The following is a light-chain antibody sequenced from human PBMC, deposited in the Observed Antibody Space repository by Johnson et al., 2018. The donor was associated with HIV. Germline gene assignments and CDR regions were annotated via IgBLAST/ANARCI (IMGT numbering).Light chain of an antibody. J-gene: IGLJ1*01. CDR1: RSNIGNNY. V-gene: IGLV1-51*02. Sequence: QSVLTQPPSVSAAPRQKVTISCSGGRSNIGNNYVSWYQQFPGAAPKLLIYENNKRPSGIPDRFSASKSGTSATLAITGLQTGDEADYYCGTWISTGSVFGSGTKVTVL. CDR2: ENN. CDR3: GTWISTGSV.